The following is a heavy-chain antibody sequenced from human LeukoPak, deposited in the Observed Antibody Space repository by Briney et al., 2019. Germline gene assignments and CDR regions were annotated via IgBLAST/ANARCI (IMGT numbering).Heavy chain of an antibody. CDR2: IYSGGST. CDR3: AKDRDEGFGELLPVVFDY. J-gene: IGHJ4*02. CDR1: GFTVSSNY. Sequence: GGSLRLSCAASGFTVSSNYMSWVRQAPGKGLEWVSVIYSGGSTYYADSVKGRFTISRDNSKNALFLQMNSLRAEDTAVYYCAKDRDEGFGELLPVVFDYWGQGTRVTVSS. V-gene: IGHV3-53*01. D-gene: IGHD3-10*01.